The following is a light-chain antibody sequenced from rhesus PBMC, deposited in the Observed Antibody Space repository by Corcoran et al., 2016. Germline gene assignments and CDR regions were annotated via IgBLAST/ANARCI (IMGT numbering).Light chain of an antibody. CDR2: EDS. V-gene: IGLV2-13*01. CDR1: SSVIGGYNR. J-gene: IGLJ1*01. CDR3: SSYTSSSTFI. Sequence: QAARTQSPSVSGSPGQSVTISFTGTSSVIGGYNRISWYQQHQGKAPKLMIYEDSNRPSGVSDRFSGSKSGNTASRNISGLQAEDVADYYCSSYTSSSTFIFGAGTRLTVL.